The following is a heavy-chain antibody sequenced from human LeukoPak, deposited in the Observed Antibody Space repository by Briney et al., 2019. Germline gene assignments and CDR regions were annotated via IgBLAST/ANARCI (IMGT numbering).Heavy chain of an antibody. J-gene: IGHJ4*02. D-gene: IGHD6-19*01. Sequence: GGSLRLSCVASGFTFSSYWMHWVRQDPRRGLVWVSRINGDGRNINYADSVRGRFTISRDNAKNMLYLQMDSLRAEDTSVYYCTSPPSIAVADPFDSWGQGTLVTVSS. CDR1: GFTFSSYW. CDR3: TSPPSIAVADPFDS. CDR2: INGDGRNI. V-gene: IGHV3-74*01.